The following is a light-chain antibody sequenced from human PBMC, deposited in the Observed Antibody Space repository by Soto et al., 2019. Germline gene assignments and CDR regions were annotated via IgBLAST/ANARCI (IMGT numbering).Light chain of an antibody. CDR1: QSISSY. J-gene: IGKJ1*01. CDR2: AAS. V-gene: IGKV1-39*01. Sequence: DIQMTQSPSSLSASVGDRVTITCRASQSISSYLNWYQQKPGKAPKLLIYAASSLQSGVPSRFIGSRVRRNFTLTISPLQTEDFATYYCQQSYSNRAFGQGTKV. CDR3: QQSYSNRA.